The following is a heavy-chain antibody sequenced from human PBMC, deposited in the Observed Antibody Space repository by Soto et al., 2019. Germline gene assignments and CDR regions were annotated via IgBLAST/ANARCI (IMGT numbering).Heavy chain of an antibody. CDR2: ISWNSGSI. Sequence: GGSLRLSCAASGFTFDDYAMHWVRQVPGKGLEWVSCISWNSGSIGYADSVKGRFTISRDNAKNSLFLQMNSLRAEDTALYYCAKGPAGSRHNWYYFDYWGQGTLVTVSS. V-gene: IGHV3-9*01. J-gene: IGHJ4*02. D-gene: IGHD1-20*01. CDR1: GFTFDDYA. CDR3: AKGPAGSRHNWYYFDY.